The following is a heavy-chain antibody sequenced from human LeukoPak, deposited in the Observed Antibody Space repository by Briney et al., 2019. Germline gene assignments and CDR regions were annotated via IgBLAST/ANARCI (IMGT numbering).Heavy chain of an antibody. D-gene: IGHD6-6*01. CDR2: IYTSGST. J-gene: IGHJ5*02. CDR3: ARGPYGSSLRNWFDP. V-gene: IGHV4-61*02. CDR1: RGSISSGSYY. Sequence: PSQTLSLTCTVSRGSISSGSYYWSWIRQPAGKGLEWIGRIYTSGSTNYNPSLKSRVTISVDTSKNQFSLKLSSVTAADTAVYYCARGPYGSSLRNWFDPWGQGTLVTVSS.